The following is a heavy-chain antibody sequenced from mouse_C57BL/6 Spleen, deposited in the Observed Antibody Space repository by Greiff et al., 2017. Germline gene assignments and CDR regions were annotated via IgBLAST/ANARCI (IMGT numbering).Heavy chain of an antibody. V-gene: IGHV5-17*01. J-gene: IGHJ2*01. CDR1: GFTFSDYG. CDR2: ISSGSSTI. Sequence: EVHLVESGGGLVKPGGSLKLSCAASGFTFSDYGMHWVRQAPEKGLEWVAYISSGSSTIYYADTVKGRFTISRDNAKNTLFLQMTSLRSEDTAMYYCARFNYYGSSYPYYFDYWGQGTTLTVSS. D-gene: IGHD1-1*01. CDR3: ARFNYYGSSYPYYFDY.